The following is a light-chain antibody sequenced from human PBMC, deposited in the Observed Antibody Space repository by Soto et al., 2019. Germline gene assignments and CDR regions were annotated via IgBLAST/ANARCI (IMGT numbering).Light chain of an antibody. V-gene: IGKV3-11*01. Sequence: EIVLTQSPATLSLSPGERATLSCRASPSVTNYLAWYQQKPGQPPRLLIYGAFNRAAGIPARFSGSGSGTDFNLTISSLEPEDSAVYYCQQRNIWPPVTFGQGTRLEI. J-gene: IGKJ5*01. CDR1: PSVTNY. CDR3: QQRNIWPPVT. CDR2: GAF.